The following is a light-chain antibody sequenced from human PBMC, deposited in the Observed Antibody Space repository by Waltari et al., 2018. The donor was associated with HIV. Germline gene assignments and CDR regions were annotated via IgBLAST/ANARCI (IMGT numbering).Light chain of an antibody. Sequence: VMPHSPAILSVSPGESAHLSRSARQGVTIHLAWYQQKPGQAPKLLIYCASTRATGIPARFSGSGSVTEFTLTISSLQSEDFAVYYCQQYDKWPLTFGGGTKVDV. CDR2: CAS. CDR1: QGVTIH. V-gene: IGKV3-15*01. J-gene: IGKJ3*01. CDR3: QQYDKWPLT.